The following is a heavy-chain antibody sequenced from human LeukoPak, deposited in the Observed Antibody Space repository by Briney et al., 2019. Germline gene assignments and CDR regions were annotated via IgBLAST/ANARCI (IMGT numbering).Heavy chain of an antibody. CDR3: ARLSDYDVDTSHYMDV. CDR2: VYDNGDT. J-gene: IGHJ6*03. V-gene: IGHV4-59*01. D-gene: IGHD3-22*01. Sequence: SETLSLTCTVSGASISGYLWTWIRQPPGKGLEWIGYVYDNGDTNYHPSFTGRVSISVDVSKNQFSLKLTSVLAADTADYFCARLSDYDVDTSHYMDVWGKGTTVTVSS. CDR1: GASISGYL.